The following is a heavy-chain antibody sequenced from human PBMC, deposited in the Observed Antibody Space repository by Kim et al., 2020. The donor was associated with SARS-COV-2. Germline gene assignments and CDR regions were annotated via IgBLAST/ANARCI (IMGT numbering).Heavy chain of an antibody. CDR1: GFTFSSYG. Sequence: GGSLRLSCAASGFTFSSYGMHWVRQAPGKGLEWVAVISYDGSNKYYADSVKGRFTISRDNSKNTLYLQMNSLRAEDTAVYYCAKDRGGSSSLWGDYYYG. D-gene: IGHD6-6*01. V-gene: IGHV3-30*18. CDR2: ISYDGSNK. J-gene: IGHJ6*01. CDR3: AKDRGGSSSLWGDYYYG.